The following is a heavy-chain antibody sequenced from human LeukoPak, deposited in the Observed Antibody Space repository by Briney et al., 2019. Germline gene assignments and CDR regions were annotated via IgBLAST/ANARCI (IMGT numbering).Heavy chain of an antibody. Sequence: PGGSLRLSCAASGFTFSSYWMSWVRQAPGKGLEWVGRIKSKTDGGTTDYAAPVKGRFTISRDDSKNTLYLQMSSLKTEDTAVYYCTTDPMLRGVIYFWGQGTLVTVSS. CDR1: GFTFSSYW. CDR3: TTDPMLRGVIYF. D-gene: IGHD3-10*01. J-gene: IGHJ4*02. V-gene: IGHV3-15*01. CDR2: IKSKTDGGTT.